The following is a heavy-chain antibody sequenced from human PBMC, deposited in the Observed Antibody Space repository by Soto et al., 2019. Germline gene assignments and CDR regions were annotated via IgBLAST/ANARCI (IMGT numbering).Heavy chain of an antibody. V-gene: IGHV1-69*01. D-gene: IGHD6-13*01. Sequence: QVHLVQSSAEVKKPGSSVKVSCKASGGTFTSIAFSWVRQAPGQGLEWMGGIIPVLGKPNYAQKFQARVTITADASPTTVHMELSSLRSDDTAVYYCASSAGLDHLLNYYGLNVWGQGTTVTV. CDR3: ASSAGLDHLLNYYGLNV. CDR1: GGTFTSIA. J-gene: IGHJ6*02. CDR2: IIPVLGKP.